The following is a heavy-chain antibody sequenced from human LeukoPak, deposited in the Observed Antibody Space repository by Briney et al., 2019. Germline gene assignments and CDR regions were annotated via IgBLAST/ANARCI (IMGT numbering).Heavy chain of an antibody. CDR1: GFTFSSYA. V-gene: IGHV3-23*01. CDR3: AKPPDDSSGWYGEYFQH. CDR2: ISGSGGST. Sequence: GESLRLSCAASGFTFSSYAMSWVRQAPGKGLEWVSAISGSGGSTYYADSVKGRFTISRDNSKNTLYLQMNSLRAEDTAVYYCAKPPDDSSGWYGEYFQHWGQGTLVTVSS. J-gene: IGHJ1*01. D-gene: IGHD6-19*01.